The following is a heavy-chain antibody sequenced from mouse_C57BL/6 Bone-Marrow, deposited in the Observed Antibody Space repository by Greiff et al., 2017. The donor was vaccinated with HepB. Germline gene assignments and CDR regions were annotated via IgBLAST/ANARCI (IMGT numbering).Heavy chain of an antibody. V-gene: IGHV1-26*01. CDR3: ARSDLLLRSAWFAY. CDR2: INPNNGGT. J-gene: IGHJ3*01. Sequence: EVQLQQSGPELVKPGASVKISCKASGYTFTDYYMNWVKQSHGKSLEWIGDINPNNGGTSYNQKFKGKATLTVDKSSSPAYMELRSLTSEDSAVYYCARSDLLLRSAWFAYWGQGTLVTVSA. D-gene: IGHD1-1*01. CDR1: GYTFTDYY.